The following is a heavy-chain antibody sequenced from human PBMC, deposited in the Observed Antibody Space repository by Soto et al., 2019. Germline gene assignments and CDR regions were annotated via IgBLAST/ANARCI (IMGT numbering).Heavy chain of an antibody. V-gene: IGHV4-59*12. CDR1: GGSISSYY. D-gene: IGHD3-9*01. CDR2: INYSRST. J-gene: IGHJ3*02. CDR3: SRASVLTNGYFDWLPYISDAFDS. Sequence: TSETLSLTCTVSGGSISSYYLNWIRQPPGKGLEWIGYINYSRSTNYNPYHKNRGTITVGTTKNQLSLQLSNRTAADTTEDYYSRASVLTNGYFDWLPYISDAFDSWGQGTMVTLSS.